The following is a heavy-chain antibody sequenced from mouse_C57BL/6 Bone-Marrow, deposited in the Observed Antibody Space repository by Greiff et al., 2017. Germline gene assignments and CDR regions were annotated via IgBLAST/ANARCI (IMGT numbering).Heavy chain of an antibody. D-gene: IGHD1-1*01. CDR2: IHPNSGST. CDR1: GYTFTSYW. CDR3: ARGATTVDYAMDY. Sequence: VQLQQPGAELVKPGASVKLSCKASGYTFTSYWMHWVKQRPGQGLEWIGRIHPNSGSTNYNEKFKSKATLTVDKSSSTAYMQLSSLTSEDSAVYYCARGATTVDYAMDYWGQGTSVTVSS. J-gene: IGHJ4*01. V-gene: IGHV1-64*01.